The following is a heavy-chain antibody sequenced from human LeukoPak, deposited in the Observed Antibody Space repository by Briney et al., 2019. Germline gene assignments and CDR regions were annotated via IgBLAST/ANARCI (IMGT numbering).Heavy chain of an antibody. CDR2: ISSSGDTT. V-gene: IGHV3-23*01. D-gene: IGHD4-17*01. J-gene: IGHJ5*02. Sequence: GGSLRLSCAASGFTFSNYGMSWVRQAPGKGLEWVSTISSSGDTTYYADSVKGRFTISRDNAKNTLYLQMNSLRAEDTAVYYCARGVNGDSRFDPWGQGTLVTVSS. CDR1: GFTFSNYG. CDR3: ARGVNGDSRFDP.